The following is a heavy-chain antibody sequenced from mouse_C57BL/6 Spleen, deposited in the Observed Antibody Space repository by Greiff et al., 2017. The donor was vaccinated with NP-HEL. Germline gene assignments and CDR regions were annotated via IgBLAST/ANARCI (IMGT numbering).Heavy chain of an antibody. J-gene: IGHJ1*03. CDR2: ISSGSSTI. Sequence: EVKLVESGGGLVKPGGSLKLSCAASGLTFSDYGMHWVRQAPEKGLEWVAYISSGSSTIYYADTVKGRFTISRDNAKNTLFLQMTSLRSEDTAMYYCASKYYGSSYDWYFDVWGTGTTVTVSS. D-gene: IGHD1-1*01. CDR3: ASKYYGSSYDWYFDV. V-gene: IGHV5-17*01. CDR1: GLTFSDYG.